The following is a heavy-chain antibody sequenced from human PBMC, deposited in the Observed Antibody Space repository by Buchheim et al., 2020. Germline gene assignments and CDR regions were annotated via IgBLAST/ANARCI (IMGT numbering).Heavy chain of an antibody. CDR2: ISSSSSII. J-gene: IGHJ4*02. V-gene: IGHV3-48*01. Sequence: EVQLVESGGGLVQPGGSLRLSCAASGFTFSSYSMNWVRQAPGKGLEWVSYISSSSSIIYYADSVKGRFTISRDNAKNSLYLQMNSLRAEDTAVYYCARGYSSGWYFDYWGQGTL. CDR1: GFTFSSYS. D-gene: IGHD6-19*01. CDR3: ARGYSSGWYFDY.